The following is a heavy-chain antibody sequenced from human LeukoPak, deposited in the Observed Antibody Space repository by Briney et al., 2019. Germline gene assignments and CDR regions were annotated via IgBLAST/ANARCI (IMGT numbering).Heavy chain of an antibody. V-gene: IGHV1-69*13. CDR3: ARDDYGDHEGLGY. CDR1: GYTFTGYY. D-gene: IGHD4-17*01. J-gene: IGHJ4*02. Sequence: SVKVSCKASGYTFTGYYMHWVRQAPGQGLEWMGGIIPIFGTANYAQKFQGRVTITADESTSTAYMELSSLRSEDTAVYYCARDDYGDHEGLGYWGQGTLVTVSS. CDR2: IIPIFGTA.